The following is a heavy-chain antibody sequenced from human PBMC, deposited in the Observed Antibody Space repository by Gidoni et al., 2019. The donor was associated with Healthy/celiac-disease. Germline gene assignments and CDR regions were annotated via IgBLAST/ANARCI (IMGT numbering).Heavy chain of an antibody. D-gene: IGHD1-7*01. J-gene: IGHJ4*02. CDR2: IYYSGST. Sequence: QVQLQESGPGLVKPSETLSLTCPVSGGSISSYYWSWIRQPPGKGLEWIGYIYYSGSTNYNPSLKSRVTISVDTSKNQFSLKLSSVTAADTAVYYCARGTTGTAFDYWGQGTLVTVSS. CDR1: GGSISSYY. V-gene: IGHV4-59*01. CDR3: ARGTTGTAFDY.